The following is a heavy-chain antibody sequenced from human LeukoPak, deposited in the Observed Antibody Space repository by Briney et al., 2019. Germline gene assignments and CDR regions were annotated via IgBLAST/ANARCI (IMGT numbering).Heavy chain of an antibody. D-gene: IGHD4-17*01. CDR1: GFSFSSYR. J-gene: IGHJ1*01. CDR2: IKQDGSAK. CDR3: AKDRGNTVITD. V-gene: IGHV3-7*04. Sequence: GGSLRLSCAASGFSFSSYRMSWVRHAPGEGLEWVANIKQDGSAKYYVDSVKGRFTISRDNAENSLYLQMNSLRAEDTTVYYCAKDRGNTVITDWGQGTLVTVSS.